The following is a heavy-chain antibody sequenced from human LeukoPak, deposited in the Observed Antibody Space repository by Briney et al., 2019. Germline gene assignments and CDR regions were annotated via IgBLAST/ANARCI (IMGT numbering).Heavy chain of an antibody. CDR1: GGSISSGGYY. CDR2: IYHSGST. CDR3: ARGGSSSWYGFDY. J-gene: IGHJ4*02. D-gene: IGHD6-13*01. V-gene: IGHV4-30-2*06. Sequence: SQTLSLTCTVSGGSISSGGYYWSWIRQSPGKGLEWIGYIYHSGSTYYNPSLKSRVTISVDRSKNQFSLKLSSVTAADTAVYYCARGGSSSWYGFDYWGQGTLVTVSS.